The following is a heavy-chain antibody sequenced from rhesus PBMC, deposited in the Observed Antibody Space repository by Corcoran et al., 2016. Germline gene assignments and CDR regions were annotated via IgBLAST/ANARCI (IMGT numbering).Heavy chain of an antibody. Sequence: QVQLQESGPGLVKPSETLSLTCVVSGYSIRSNNWWSWSRQIPGKAMEGIGKISGNSGDPYYNPSLQRRVTISKDTSKNQLSLKLNAMTAADTAIYCCARQSVDTAGTTNFDFWGQGVLVTVSS. V-gene: IGHV4-65*02. CDR3: ARQSVDTAGTTNFDF. J-gene: IGHJ4*01. D-gene: IGHD1-14*01. CDR1: GYSIRSNNW. CDR2: ISGNSGDP.